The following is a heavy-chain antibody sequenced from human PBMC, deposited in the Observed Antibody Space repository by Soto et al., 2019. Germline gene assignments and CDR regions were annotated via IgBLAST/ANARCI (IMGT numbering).Heavy chain of an antibody. V-gene: IGHV4-39*01. J-gene: IGHJ5*02. CDR2: IYYSGST. CDR1: GGSISSSSYY. D-gene: IGHD6-6*01. Sequence: SETLSLTCTVSGGSISSSSYYWGWIRQPPGKGLEWIGSIYYSGSTYYNPSLKSRVTISVDTSKNQFSLKLSSGTAADTAVYYCARHIPPLSIAAPFDPWGQGTLVTVSS. CDR3: ARHIPPLSIAAPFDP.